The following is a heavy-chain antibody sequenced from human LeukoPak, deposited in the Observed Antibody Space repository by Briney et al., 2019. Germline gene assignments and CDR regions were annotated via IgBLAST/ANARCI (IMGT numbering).Heavy chain of an antibody. J-gene: IGHJ4*02. D-gene: IGHD6-13*01. CDR1: GYTFTGYY. CDR2: INPNSGGT. V-gene: IGHV1-2*02. CDR3: ARSEVAAAGHEGDY. Sequence: GASVKVSCKASGYTFTGYYMHWVRQAPGQGLEWMGWINPNSGGTNYAQKFQGRVTMTRDTSISTAYMELSRLRSDDTAVYYYARSEVAAAGHEGDYWGQGTLVTVSS.